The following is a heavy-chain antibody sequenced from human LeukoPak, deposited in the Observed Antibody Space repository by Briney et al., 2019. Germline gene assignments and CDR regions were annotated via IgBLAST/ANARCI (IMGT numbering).Heavy chain of an antibody. Sequence: PSETLSLTCTVSGGSISSGSYYWSWIRQPPGKGLEWIGRIYTSGSTNYNPSLKSRVTISVDTSKNQFSLKLSSVTAADTAVYYCAWLTYYDFCSAPGGYYYMDVWGKGTTVTVSS. CDR3: AWLTYYDFCSAPGGYYYMDV. V-gene: IGHV4-61*02. CDR2: IYTSGST. CDR1: GGSISSGSYY. D-gene: IGHD3-3*01. J-gene: IGHJ6*03.